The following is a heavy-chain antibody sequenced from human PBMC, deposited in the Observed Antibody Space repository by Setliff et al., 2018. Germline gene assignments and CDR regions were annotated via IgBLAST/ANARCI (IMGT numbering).Heavy chain of an antibody. CDR1: GGSFSGYS. CDR3: ARGKVLYDYVWGSYRYEDYYYGMDV. J-gene: IGHJ6*02. Sequence: SETLSLTCAVYGGSFSGYSWSWIRQPPGKGLEWIGEINHSGSTNYNPSLKSRVTISVDTSKNQFSLKLSSVTAADTAVYYCARGKVLYDYVWGSYRYEDYYYGMDVWGQGTTVTVSS. D-gene: IGHD3-16*02. CDR2: INHSGST. V-gene: IGHV4-34*01.